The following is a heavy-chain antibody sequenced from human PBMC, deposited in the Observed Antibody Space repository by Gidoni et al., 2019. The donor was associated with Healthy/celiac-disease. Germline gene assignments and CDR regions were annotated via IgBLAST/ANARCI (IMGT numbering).Heavy chain of an antibody. CDR3: ARDSPYRGTIAHLELRPDYYYYYGMDV. CDR1: GYTFTSYG. J-gene: IGHJ6*02. CDR2: ISAYNGNT. D-gene: IGHD1-7*01. Sequence: QVQLVQSGAEVKKPGASVKVSCKASGYTFTSYGISWVRQAPGQGLEWMGWISAYNGNTNYAQKLQGRVTMTTDTSTSTAYMELRSLRSDDTAVYYCARDSPYRGTIAHLELRPDYYYYYGMDVWGQGTTVTVSS. V-gene: IGHV1-18*01.